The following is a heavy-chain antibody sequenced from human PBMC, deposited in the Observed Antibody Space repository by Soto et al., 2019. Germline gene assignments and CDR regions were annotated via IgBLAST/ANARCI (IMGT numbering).Heavy chain of an antibody. CDR2: INHSGST. D-gene: IGHD5-18*01. CDR3: ARGRRFFYSYGLVYDYYGMDV. J-gene: IGHJ6*02. Sequence: SETLSLTCAVSGGSFSGYYWSWIRQPPGKGLEWIGEINHSGSTNYNPSLKSRVTISVDTSKNQFSLKLSSVTAADTAVYYCARGRRFFYSYGLVYDYYGMDVWGQGTTVTVSS. V-gene: IGHV4-34*01. CDR1: GGSFSGYY.